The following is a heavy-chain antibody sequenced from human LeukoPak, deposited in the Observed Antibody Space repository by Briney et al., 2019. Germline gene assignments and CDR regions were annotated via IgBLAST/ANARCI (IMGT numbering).Heavy chain of an antibody. Sequence: GGSLRLSCAASGFTFTNYVMNWVRQAPGKGLEWVSSITGTADKTYDADSVKGRFTISRDNSKNTLSLQMSSLRVEGTAIYYCARRGGSRGWGAFDIWXQXTIVTVSS. CDR3: ARRGGSRGWGAFDI. D-gene: IGHD6-19*01. CDR1: GFTFTNYV. V-gene: IGHV3-23*01. J-gene: IGHJ3*02. CDR2: ITGTADKT.